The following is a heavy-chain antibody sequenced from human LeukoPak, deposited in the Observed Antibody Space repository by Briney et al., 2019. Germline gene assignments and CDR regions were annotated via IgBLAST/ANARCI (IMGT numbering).Heavy chain of an antibody. D-gene: IGHD5-18*01. Sequence: SETLSLTCAVYGGSFSGYYWSWIRQPPGKGLEWIGEINHSGSTNYNPSLKSRVTISVDTSKNQFSLKLSSVTAADTAVYYCAAYSYGYLYFFDYWGQGTLVTVSS. CDR2: INHSGST. CDR3: AAYSYGYLYFFDY. CDR1: GGSFSGYY. J-gene: IGHJ4*02. V-gene: IGHV4-34*01.